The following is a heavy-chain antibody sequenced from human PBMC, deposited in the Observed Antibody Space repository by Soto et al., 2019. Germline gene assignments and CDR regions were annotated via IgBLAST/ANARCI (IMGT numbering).Heavy chain of an antibody. CDR3: ASLRSLSGWYYFDY. CDR1: GLTFSSYA. J-gene: IGHJ4*02. CDR2: ISSNGGST. Sequence: LRLSCAASGLTFSSYAMHWVRQAPGKGLEYVSAISSNGGSTYYANSVKGRFTISRDNSKNTLYLQMGSLRAEDMAVYYCASLRSLSGWYYFDYWGQGTLVTVSS. D-gene: IGHD6-19*01. V-gene: IGHV3-64*01.